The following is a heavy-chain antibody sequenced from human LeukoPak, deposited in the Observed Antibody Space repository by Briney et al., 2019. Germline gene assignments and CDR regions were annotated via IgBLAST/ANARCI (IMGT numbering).Heavy chain of an antibody. CDR1: GYSFTSYW. J-gene: IGHJ4*02. V-gene: IGHV5-51*01. CDR3: ARQPDYNVLTGYHKGHLDY. Sequence: GESLKISCKGSGYSFTSYWIGWVRQMPGKGLEWMGIIYHGDSDTRYSPSFQGQVTISADKSITTAYLQWSSLQASDTAMYYCARQPDYNVLTGYHKGHLDYWGQGTLVTVSS. CDR2: IYHGDSDT. D-gene: IGHD3-9*01.